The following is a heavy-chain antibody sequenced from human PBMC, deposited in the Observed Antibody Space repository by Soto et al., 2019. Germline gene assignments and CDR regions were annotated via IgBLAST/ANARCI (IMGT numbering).Heavy chain of an antibody. CDR3: ARRFGLYYYDSVHDMDV. Sequence: QVQLVQSGAEVKKPGASVRVSCQASGYIFTRYSFSWVRQAPGQGLEWVGWISASNGNTDYAQKFQGRVTMTTDISTSTVYMELRSLRSDDTAMYYCARRFGLYYYDSVHDMDVWGQGTSVTVSS. D-gene: IGHD3-22*01. J-gene: IGHJ6*02. CDR2: ISASNGNT. V-gene: IGHV1-18*01. CDR1: GYIFTRYS.